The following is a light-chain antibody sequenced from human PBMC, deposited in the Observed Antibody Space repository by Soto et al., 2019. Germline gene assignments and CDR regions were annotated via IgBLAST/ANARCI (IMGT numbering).Light chain of an antibody. CDR1: QAISSY. J-gene: IGKJ4*01. V-gene: IGKV1-27*01. CDR3: QKYNHDPT. Sequence: DIQLTQSPSSLSASVGDRVTITCRASQAISSYLAWYQQKPGKVPELLIYATSTLQSGAPSRFSGSGSGTDFTLTSSSLQAEDVATYYCQKYNHDPTFGGATKVEIK. CDR2: ATS.